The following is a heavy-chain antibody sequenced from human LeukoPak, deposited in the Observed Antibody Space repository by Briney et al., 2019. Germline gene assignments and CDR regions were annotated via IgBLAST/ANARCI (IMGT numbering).Heavy chain of an antibody. Sequence: SQTLSLTRGISGDSVSSNSVTWNWSRQSPSSGLEWLGRTYYRSTWYNDYAVSVRGRITVNPVTSKNQFSLHLNSVTPEDTAVYYYARRLTQYDCFDPWGQGILVTVSS. CDR1: GDSVSSNSVT. CDR2: TYYRSTWYN. D-gene: IGHD3-3*01. J-gene: IGHJ5*02. CDR3: ARRLTQYDCFDP. V-gene: IGHV6-1*01.